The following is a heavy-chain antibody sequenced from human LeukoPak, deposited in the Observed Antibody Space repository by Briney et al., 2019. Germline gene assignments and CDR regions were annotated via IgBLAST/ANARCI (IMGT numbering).Heavy chain of an antibody. J-gene: IGHJ4*02. CDR2: IYYSGST. CDR1: GGSISSYY. V-gene: IGHV4-59*08. D-gene: IGHD5-24*01. CDR3: ASQRDGHDY. Sequence: SETLSLTCTVSGGSISSYYWSWLRQPPGKGLEWIGYIYYSGSTNYNPSLKSRVTISVDTSKNQFSLKLSSVTAADTAVYYCASQRDGHDYWGQGTLVTVSS.